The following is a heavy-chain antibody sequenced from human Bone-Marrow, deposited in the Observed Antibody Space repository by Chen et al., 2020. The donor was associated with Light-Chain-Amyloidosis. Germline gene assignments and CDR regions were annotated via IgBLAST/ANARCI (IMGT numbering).Heavy chain of an antibody. J-gene: IGHJ4*02. Sequence: EVQLEQSGPEVKKPGESLKISCKGSGYTFPNYWIGWVRQMPGKGLEWMGVIYPDDSDARYSPSFEGKVTISADKSITTAYLQGRSLKASDTAMYYCARRRDGYNFDYWGQGTLVTVSS. D-gene: IGHD5-12*01. CDR3: ARRRDGYNFDY. CDR2: IYPDDSDA. V-gene: IGHV5-51*01. CDR1: GYTFPNYW.